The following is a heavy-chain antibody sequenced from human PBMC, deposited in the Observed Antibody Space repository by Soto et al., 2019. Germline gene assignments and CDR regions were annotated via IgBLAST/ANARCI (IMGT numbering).Heavy chain of an antibody. CDR1: GGSISSGGYY. CDR2: IYYSGST. D-gene: IGHD2-8*01. J-gene: IGHJ5*02. CDR3: ARGVRELYCTNGVCWFDP. V-gene: IGHV4-31*03. Sequence: SETLSLTCTVSGGSISSGGYYWSWIRQHPGKGLEWIGYIYYSGSTYYNPSLKSRVTISVDTSKNQFSLKLSSVTAADTAVYYCARGVRELYCTNGVCWFDPWGQGTLVTVSS.